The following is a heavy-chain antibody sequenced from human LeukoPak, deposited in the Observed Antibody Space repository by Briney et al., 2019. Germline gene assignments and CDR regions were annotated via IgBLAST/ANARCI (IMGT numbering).Heavy chain of an antibody. V-gene: IGHV4-59*01. CDR3: ARESGQQLVLGYYYYMDV. D-gene: IGHD6-13*01. CDR1: GGSISSYY. CDR2: IYYSGST. Sequence: PSETLSLTCTVSGGSISSYYWSWIRQPPGKGLEWIGYIYYSGSTNYNPSLKSRVTISVDTSKNQFSLKLSSVTAADTAVYYCARESGQQLVLGYYYYMDVWGKGTTVTVSS. J-gene: IGHJ6*03.